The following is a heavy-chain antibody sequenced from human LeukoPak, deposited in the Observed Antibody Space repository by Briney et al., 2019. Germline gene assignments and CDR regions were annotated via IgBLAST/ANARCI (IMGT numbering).Heavy chain of an antibody. CDR1: GYTFTSYY. D-gene: IGHD6-13*01. J-gene: IGHJ4*02. CDR3: ARTYSSSDEFDY. CDR2: IHPSGGST. Sequence: ASVKVSCKASGYTFTSYYIHWVRQAPGQGLEWMGIIHPSGGSTTYAQKFQGRVAMTRDTSTSRVYMEVSSLRSEDTAVYYCARTYSSSDEFDYWGQGTLVTVSS. V-gene: IGHV1-46*01.